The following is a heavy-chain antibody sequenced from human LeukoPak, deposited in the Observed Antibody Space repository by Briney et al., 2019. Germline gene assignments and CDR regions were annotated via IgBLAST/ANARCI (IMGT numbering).Heavy chain of an antibody. D-gene: IGHD5-24*01. CDR3: ARQTRDGSKSRGYNFDY. Sequence: ETLSLTCSVSGGSIGTNYWSWIRQVPGKGLEWMGLIYPGDSDTRYSPSFQGQITISVDKSISTAYLQWNSLKASDTAMYFCARQTRDGSKSRGYNFDYWGQGTLVTVSS. CDR1: GGSIGTNYW. CDR2: IYPGDSDT. J-gene: IGHJ4*02. V-gene: IGHV5-51*01.